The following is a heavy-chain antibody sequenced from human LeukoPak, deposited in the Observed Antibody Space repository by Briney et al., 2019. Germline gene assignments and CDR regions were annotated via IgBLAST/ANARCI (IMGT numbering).Heavy chain of an antibody. Sequence: ASVKVSCKASEGTFSSYAISWVRQAPGQGLEWMGIINPSGGSTSYAQKFQGRVTMTRDTSTSTVYMELSSLRSEDTAVYYCARDQDSSGNYDYWGQGTLVTVSS. CDR3: ARDQDSSGNYDY. D-gene: IGHD3-22*01. CDR2: INPSGGST. V-gene: IGHV1-46*01. CDR1: EGTFSSYA. J-gene: IGHJ4*02.